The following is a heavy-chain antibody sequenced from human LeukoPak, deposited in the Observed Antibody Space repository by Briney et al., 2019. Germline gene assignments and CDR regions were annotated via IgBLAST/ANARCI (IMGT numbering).Heavy chain of an antibody. Sequence: GGSLRLSCAASGFTFSSYSMNWVRQAPGKGPEWVSSISSSSSYIYYADSVKGRFTISRDNAKNSLYLQMNSLRAEDTAVYYCARDSEKEYCSSTSCYLYNWFDPWGQGTLVTVSS. V-gene: IGHV3-21*01. J-gene: IGHJ5*02. CDR3: ARDSEKEYCSSTSCYLYNWFDP. CDR2: ISSSSSYI. CDR1: GFTFSSYS. D-gene: IGHD2-2*01.